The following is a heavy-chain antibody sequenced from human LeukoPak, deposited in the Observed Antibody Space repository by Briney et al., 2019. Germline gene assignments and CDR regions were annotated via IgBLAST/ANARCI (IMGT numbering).Heavy chain of an antibody. D-gene: IGHD2-15*01. V-gene: IGHV1-24*01. J-gene: IGHJ6*02. CDR3: ATGELGLLRPHVMDV. CDR2: FDPEDGER. Sequence: ASVKVSCKVSGYILTELSMHWVRQAPGKGPEWMGGFDPEDGERIYVQKFQGRVTMTEDTSIDTAYMELSSLKSEDTAVYYCATGELGLLRPHVMDVWGQGTTVAVSS. CDR1: GYILTELS.